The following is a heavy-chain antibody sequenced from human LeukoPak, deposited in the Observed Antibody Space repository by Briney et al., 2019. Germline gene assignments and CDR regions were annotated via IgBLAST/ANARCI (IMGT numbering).Heavy chain of an antibody. Sequence: GGSLRLSCAASGFTFSGYGMHWVRQAPGKGLEWVAFIRYDGSNKYYADSVKGRFTISRDNSKNTLYLQMNSLRAEDTAVYYCAKDEEDIVVVPAAIDYWGQGTLVTVSS. J-gene: IGHJ4*02. V-gene: IGHV3-30*02. CDR2: IRYDGSNK. CDR3: AKDEEDIVVVPAAIDY. CDR1: GFTFSGYG. D-gene: IGHD2-2*01.